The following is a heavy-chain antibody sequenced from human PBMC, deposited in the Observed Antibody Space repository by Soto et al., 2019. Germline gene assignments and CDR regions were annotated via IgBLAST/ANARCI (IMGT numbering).Heavy chain of an antibody. J-gene: IGHJ3*02. CDR3: ARGTEGLDAFDI. D-gene: IGHD1-1*01. Sequence: ASVKVSCKASGYTFTGYYMHWVRQVPGQGLEWMGWINPNSGGTNYAQKFQGRVTMTRDTSISTAYMELSRLRSDDTAVYYCARGTEGLDAFDIWGQGTMVTVSS. V-gene: IGHV1-2*02. CDR2: INPNSGGT. CDR1: GYTFTGYY.